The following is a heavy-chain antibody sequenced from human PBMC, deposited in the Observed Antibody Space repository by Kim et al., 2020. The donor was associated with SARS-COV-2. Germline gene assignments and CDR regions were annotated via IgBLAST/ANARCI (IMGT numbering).Heavy chain of an antibody. D-gene: IGHD4-17*01. J-gene: IGHJ4*02. CDR1: GFTFSSYG. CDR3: ASDPTTVVIERGFDY. V-gene: IGHV3-33*05. Sequence: GGSLRLSCAASGFTFSSYGMHWVRQAPGKGLEWVAVISYDGSNKYYADSVKGRFTISRDNSKNTLYLQMNSLRAEDTAVYYCASDPTTVVIERGFDYWGQGTLVTVSS. CDR2: ISYDGSNK.